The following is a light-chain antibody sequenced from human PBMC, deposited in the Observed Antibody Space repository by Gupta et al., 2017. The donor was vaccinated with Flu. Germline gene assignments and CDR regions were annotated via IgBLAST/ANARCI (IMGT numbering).Light chain of an antibody. CDR3: LLSYSGARPWV. Sequence: QPVVNQEPSLTASPGGTVTLTCGSSTGAVTSGHYPYWFQKKPGQAPRTLIYDTSNKHSWTPARFSGSLLGGKAALTLSGAQPEDEAEYFFLLSYSGARPWVFGGGTKLTVL. J-gene: IGLJ3*02. CDR1: TGAVTSGHY. CDR2: DTS. V-gene: IGLV7-46*01.